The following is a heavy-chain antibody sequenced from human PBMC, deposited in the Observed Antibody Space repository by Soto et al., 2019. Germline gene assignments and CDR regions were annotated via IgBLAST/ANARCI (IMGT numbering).Heavy chain of an antibody. CDR2: IYYSGNT. CDR3: ARGIYSTSSFFDS. D-gene: IGHD6-6*01. J-gene: IGHJ4*02. V-gene: IGHV4-30-4*01. CDR1: GDSISTADYY. Sequence: SETLSLTCTVSGDSISTADYYWNWIRQPPGKGLEWIGYIYYSGNTYYIPSLKSRVTISVDTSKNQISLKLNSVTAADTAVYYCARGIYSTSSFFDSWGQGTLVTVSS.